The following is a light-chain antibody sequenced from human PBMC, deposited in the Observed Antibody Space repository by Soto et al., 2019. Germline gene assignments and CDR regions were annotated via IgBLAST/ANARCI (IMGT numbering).Light chain of an antibody. V-gene: IGLV2-14*01. CDR3: RSYTSSSTYV. CDR2: DVS. CDR1: SSDVGGYNY. Sequence: QSALTQPASVSGSPGQSITISCTGTSSDVGGYNYVSWYQQHPGNAPKLMIYDVSNRPSGVSNRFSGSKSGNTASLTISGLQAEDAADYYCRSYTSSSTYVFGTGTKVTVL. J-gene: IGLJ1*01.